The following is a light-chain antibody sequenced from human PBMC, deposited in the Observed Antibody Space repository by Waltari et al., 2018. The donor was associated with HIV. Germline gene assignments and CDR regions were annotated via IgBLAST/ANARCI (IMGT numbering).Light chain of an antibody. CDR3: ASYDLDMSNLL. CDR1: DSNIGRDY. V-gene: IGLV1-47*01. Sequence: QSVLTQPPSASGTAGQRVTISCSGRDSNIGRDYIYWYQQVPGAAPRLLIYDNDQRPSGVPARFSGSKSGTSGSLVISVLRSEDEAKYYCASYDLDMSNLLFGGGTAVTVL. CDR2: DND. J-gene: IGLJ2*01.